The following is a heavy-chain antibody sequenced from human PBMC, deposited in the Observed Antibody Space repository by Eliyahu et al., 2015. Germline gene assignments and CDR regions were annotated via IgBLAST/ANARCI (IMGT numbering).Heavy chain of an antibody. D-gene: IGHD6-13*01. Sequence: QVQLVESGGGVVQPGRSLRLSCAASGFTFXRYGMHWVRQAPGKGLEWVALIWYDGSKRNCADSVKDRFTISRDNSQDTLFLQMNNLRAEDTAIYYCTRDSNIAAAGTGVDFDYWGQGALVTVSS. CDR3: TRDSNIAAAGTGVDFDY. J-gene: IGHJ4*02. V-gene: IGHV3-33*01. CDR2: IWYDGSKR. CDR1: GFTFXRYG.